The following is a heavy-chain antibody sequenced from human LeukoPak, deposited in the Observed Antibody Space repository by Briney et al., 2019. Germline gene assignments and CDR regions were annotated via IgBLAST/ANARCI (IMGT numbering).Heavy chain of an antibody. J-gene: IGHJ4*02. CDR3: AKDHAVTTDFDY. D-gene: IGHD4-17*01. V-gene: IGHV3-23*01. CDR1: GFTFSSYA. Sequence: GGSLRLSCAASGFTFSSYAMSCVHQAPGKGLEWVSAISGSGGSTYYADSVKGRFTISRDNSKNTLYLQMNSLRAEDTAVYYCAKDHAVTTDFDYWGQGTLVTVSS. CDR2: ISGSGGST.